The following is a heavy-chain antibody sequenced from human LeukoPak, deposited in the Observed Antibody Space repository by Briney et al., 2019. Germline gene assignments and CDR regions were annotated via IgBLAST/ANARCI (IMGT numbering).Heavy chain of an antibody. CDR2: ISYDGSNK. J-gene: IGHJ4*02. D-gene: IGHD5-12*01. CDR3: AGRATKGTLSRGFDY. CDR1: GFTFSSYA. Sequence: GRSLRLSCAASGFTFSSYAMHWVRQAPGKGLEWVAVISYDGSNKYYADSVKGRFTISRDNSKNTLYLQMNSLRAEDTAVYYCAGRATKGTLSRGFDYWGQGTLVTVSS. V-gene: IGHV3-30*04.